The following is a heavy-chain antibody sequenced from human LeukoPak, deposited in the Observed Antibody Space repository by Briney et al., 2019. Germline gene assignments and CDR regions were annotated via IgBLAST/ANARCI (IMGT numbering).Heavy chain of an antibody. V-gene: IGHV4-39*01. J-gene: IGHJ6*02. Sequence: SETLSLTCTVSGGSISSSSYYWGWIRQPPGKGLEWIGSIYYSGSTYYNPSLKSRVTISVDTSKNQFSLKLSSVTAADTAVYYCARVLFVPRLGIYYYYGMDVWGQGTTVTVSS. CDR2: IYYSGST. D-gene: IGHD7-27*01. CDR3: ARVLFVPRLGIYYYYGMDV. CDR1: GGSISSSSYY.